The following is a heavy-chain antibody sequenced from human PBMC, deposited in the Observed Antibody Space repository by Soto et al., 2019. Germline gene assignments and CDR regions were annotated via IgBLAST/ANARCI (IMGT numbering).Heavy chain of an antibody. J-gene: IGHJ6*03. CDR1: GFTVSSNY. V-gene: IGHV3-66*04. CDR3: AKHTFSVINYYYYYMDV. D-gene: IGHD3-16*01. Sequence: EVQLVESGGGLVQPGGSLRLSCAASGFTVSSNYMSWVRQAPGKGLEWVSVIYSGGSTYYADSVKGRFTISRDNSKNTLYLQMNSLRAEDTAVYYCAKHTFSVINYYYYYMDVWGKGTTVTVSS. CDR2: IYSGGST.